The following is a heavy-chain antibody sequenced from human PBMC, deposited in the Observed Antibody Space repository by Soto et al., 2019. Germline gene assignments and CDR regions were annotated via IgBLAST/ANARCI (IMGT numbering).Heavy chain of an antibody. Sequence: ASVKVSCKASGYTFTNYDITWVRQAAGQGLEWVGWVNPNSGYTAYAQKFVGRVTMTRNTPLRTAYLQWSSLKASDTAMYYCARPFDTSGWYDYWGQGTLVTVSS. CDR1: GYTFTNYD. CDR3: ARPFDTSGWYDY. J-gene: IGHJ4*02. CDR2: VNPNSGYT. D-gene: IGHD6-19*01. V-gene: IGHV1-8*01.